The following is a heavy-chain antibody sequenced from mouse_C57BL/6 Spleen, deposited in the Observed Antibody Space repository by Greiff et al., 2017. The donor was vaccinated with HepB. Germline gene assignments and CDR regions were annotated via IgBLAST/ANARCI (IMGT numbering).Heavy chain of an antibody. V-gene: IGHV1-69*01. CDR1: GYTFTSYW. Sequence: QVQLKQPGAELVMPGASVKLSCKASGYTFTSYWMHWVKQRPGQGLEWIGEIDPSDSYTNYNQKFKGKSTLTVDKSSSTAYMQLSSLTSEDSAVYYCARRRNYGAMDYWGQGTSVTVSS. D-gene: IGHD1-1*01. CDR3: ARRRNYGAMDY. CDR2: IDPSDSYT. J-gene: IGHJ4*01.